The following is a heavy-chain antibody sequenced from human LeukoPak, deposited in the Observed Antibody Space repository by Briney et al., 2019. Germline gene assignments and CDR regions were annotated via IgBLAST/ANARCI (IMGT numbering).Heavy chain of an antibody. CDR2: IYYSGST. J-gene: IGHJ5*02. D-gene: IGHD3-10*01. CDR1: GGSISSGGYY. V-gene: IGHV4-31*03. CDR3: ARCPLVRGVILPWFDP. Sequence: SQTLPLTCTVSGGSISSGGYYWGWIRQHPGKGLEWIGYIYYSGSTYYNPSLKSRVSISVDTSKNQFSLKLSSVTAADTAVYYCARCPLVRGVILPWFDPWGQGTLVTVSS.